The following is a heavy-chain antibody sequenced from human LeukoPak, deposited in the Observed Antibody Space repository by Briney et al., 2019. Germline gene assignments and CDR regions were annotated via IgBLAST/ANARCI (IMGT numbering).Heavy chain of an antibody. J-gene: IGHJ2*01. Sequence: SETLSLTCTVSGGSISPYYWSWVRQSPGRGLEWIAYISYSGSTSYNPSLTSRVTISVDTSKNQFSLKLSSVTAADTAVFYCARGRPGSAVAGFDLWGRGTLVTVSS. CDR3: ARGRPGSAVAGFDL. CDR2: ISYSGST. V-gene: IGHV4-59*01. CDR1: GGSISPYY. D-gene: IGHD6-19*01.